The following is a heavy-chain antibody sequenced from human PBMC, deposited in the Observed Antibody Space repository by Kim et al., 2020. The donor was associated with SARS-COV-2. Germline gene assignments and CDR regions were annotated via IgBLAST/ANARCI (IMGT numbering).Heavy chain of an antibody. J-gene: IGHJ4*02. D-gene: IGHD6-13*01. CDR2: IYYSGST. V-gene: IGHV4-39*01. Sequence: SETPSLTCTVSGGSISSSSYYWGWIRQPPGKGLEWIGSIYYSGSTYYNPSLKSRVTISVDTSKNQFSLKLSSVTAADTAVYYCARLGSSWFFDYWGQGTL. CDR3: ARLGSSWFFDY. CDR1: GGSISSSSYY.